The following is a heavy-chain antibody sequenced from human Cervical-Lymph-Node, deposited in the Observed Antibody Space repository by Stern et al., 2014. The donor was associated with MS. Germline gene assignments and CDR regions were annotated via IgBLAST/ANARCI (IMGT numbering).Heavy chain of an antibody. D-gene: IGHD6-6*01. CDR2: INEDGSIT. CDR1: GFTFTRFW. CDR3: ARDVAGRSSY. J-gene: IGHJ4*02. Sequence: VQLQESGGGLVQPGGSLTLSCAASGFTFTRFWMHWVRQVPGKGLVWVSRINEDGSITNYADSVKGRFTISRDNAKNTLYLQMSSLRAEDTAVYYCARDVAGRSSYWGQGTLVTVSS. V-gene: IGHV3-74*01.